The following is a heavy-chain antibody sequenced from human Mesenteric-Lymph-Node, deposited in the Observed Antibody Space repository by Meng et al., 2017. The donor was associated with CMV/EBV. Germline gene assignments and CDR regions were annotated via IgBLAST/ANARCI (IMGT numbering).Heavy chain of an antibody. CDR1: GGTFSSYA. CDR2: IIPIFGTA. CDR3: AREGGNPLHYGMDV. D-gene: IGHD4-23*01. V-gene: IGHV1-69*05. J-gene: IGHJ6*02. Sequence: SVKVSCKASGGTFSSYAISWVRQAPGQGLEWMGGIIPIFGTANYAQKFQGRVTMTTDTSTSTAYMELRSLRSDDTAVYYCAREGGNPLHYGMDVWGQGTTVTVSS.